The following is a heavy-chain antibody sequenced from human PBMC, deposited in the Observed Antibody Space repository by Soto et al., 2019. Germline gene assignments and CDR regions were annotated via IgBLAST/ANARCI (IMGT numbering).Heavy chain of an antibody. V-gene: IGHV4-34*01. CDR2: INHSGST. CDR1: GGSFSGYY. D-gene: IGHD2-15*01. Sequence: QVQLQQWGAGLLKPSETLSLTCAVYGGSFSGYYWSWIRQPPGKGLEWIGEINHSGSTNYNPSLKSRVTISVDTSKNQFSLKLSSVTAADTAVYYCARVAVVADGMDVWDQGTTVTVSS. J-gene: IGHJ6*02. CDR3: ARVAVVADGMDV.